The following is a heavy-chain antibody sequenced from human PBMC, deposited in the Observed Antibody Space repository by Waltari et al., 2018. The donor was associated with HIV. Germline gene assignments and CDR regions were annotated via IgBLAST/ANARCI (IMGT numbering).Heavy chain of an antibody. CDR3: VTAAYQWLQPYHPHPMDV. CDR2: IKQDGYET. CDR1: GFIFNNYW. D-gene: IGHD5-12*01. J-gene: IGHJ6*02. V-gene: IGHV3-7*01. Sequence: LEQSGGGSAHPGESLRVACKAAGFIFNNYWMSWGRQAPGKGLGWGANIKQDGYETYYAESVKGRFTISRDNANYFLYLQMNNLTAEDTATYCCVTAAYQWLQPYHPHPMDVWGQGTTVSVSS.